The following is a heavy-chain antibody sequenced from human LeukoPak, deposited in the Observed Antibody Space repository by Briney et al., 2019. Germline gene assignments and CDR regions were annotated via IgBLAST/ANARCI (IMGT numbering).Heavy chain of an antibody. Sequence: GGSLRLSCSASGFTFSSYVMHWVRQAPGKGLEFISTIHDNGGTTFYTDSVKGRFTISRDNSKNTLYLQMSSLRAEDTAVYYCARDRFFGMDVWGQGTTVTVSS. V-gene: IGHV3-64D*06. CDR1: GFTFSSYV. CDR3: ARDRFFGMDV. J-gene: IGHJ6*02. CDR2: IHDNGGTT.